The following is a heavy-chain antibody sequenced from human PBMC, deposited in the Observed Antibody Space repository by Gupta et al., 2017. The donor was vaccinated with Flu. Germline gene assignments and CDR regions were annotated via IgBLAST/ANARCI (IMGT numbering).Heavy chain of an antibody. D-gene: IGHD2-15*01. Sequence: GVRQGPGKGLGWVSRIKSDESSASYADSVKGRFNISRDNAKNTLYLQMNSLRAEDTAVYYCARDGAGDCSGGSCYSWFDPWGQGTLVTVSS. V-gene: IGHV3-74*01. J-gene: IGHJ5*02. CDR3: ARDGAGDCSGGSCYSWFDP. CDR2: IKSDESSA.